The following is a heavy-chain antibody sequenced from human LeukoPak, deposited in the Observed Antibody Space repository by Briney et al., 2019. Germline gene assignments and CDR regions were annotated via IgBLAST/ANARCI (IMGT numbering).Heavy chain of an antibody. J-gene: IGHJ4*02. Sequence: GGSLRLSCEASEFTFSSYWMHWVRQAPGKGLEWATNINQNGGEKYYVDSVKGRFTISRDNGKNSLYLQMNSLRAEDTAVYYCVKSRRVGANQRGLFDYWGQGTLVTVSP. CDR3: VKSRRVGANQRGLFDY. V-gene: IGHV3-7*01. CDR2: INQNGGEK. D-gene: IGHD1-26*01. CDR1: EFTFSSYW.